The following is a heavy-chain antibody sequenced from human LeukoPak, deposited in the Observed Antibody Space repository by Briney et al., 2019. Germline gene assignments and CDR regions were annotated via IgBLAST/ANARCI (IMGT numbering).Heavy chain of an antibody. CDR1: GFTFNNAW. CDR2: IKSKADGRTT. J-gene: IGHJ4*02. Sequence: GGSLRLSCAASGFTFNNAWMSWVRQAPGKGLEWVGRIKSKADGRTTGYAAPVKGRFTISRDDSKNTLYLQMNSLKTEDTAVYFCTTLSGYDYYFDSWGQGTLVTVSS. D-gene: IGHD5-12*01. CDR3: TTLSGYDYYFDS. V-gene: IGHV3-15*01.